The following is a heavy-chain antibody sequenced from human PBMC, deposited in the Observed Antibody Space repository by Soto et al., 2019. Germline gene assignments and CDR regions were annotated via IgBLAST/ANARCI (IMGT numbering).Heavy chain of an antibody. Sequence: SGPTLVNPTQTLTLTCTFSGFSVSTSAVGVGWIRQPPGKDLEWLAIIYWDDDKRYSPSLKGRLTITKDTSKNQVVLTVTIMDPEDTASQYCTHSKYTRSSFDSWGKGTLVTVSS. CDR3: THSKYTRSSFDS. D-gene: IGHD1-26*01. CDR1: GFSVSTSAVG. CDR2: IYWDDDK. V-gene: IGHV2-5*02. J-gene: IGHJ4*02.